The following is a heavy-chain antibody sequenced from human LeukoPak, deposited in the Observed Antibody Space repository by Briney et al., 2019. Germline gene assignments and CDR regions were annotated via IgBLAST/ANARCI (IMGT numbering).Heavy chain of an antibody. J-gene: IGHJ4*02. Sequence: SETLSLTCTVSGGSISSGGYYWSWIRQHPGKGLEWIGYIYYSGSTYYNPSLKSRVTISVDTSKNQFSLKLSSVTAADTAVYYCARGGLTYYFDYWGQGTLVTVSS. V-gene: IGHV4-31*03. CDR3: ARGGLTYYFDY. CDR1: GGSISSGGYY. D-gene: IGHD6-19*01. CDR2: IYYSGST.